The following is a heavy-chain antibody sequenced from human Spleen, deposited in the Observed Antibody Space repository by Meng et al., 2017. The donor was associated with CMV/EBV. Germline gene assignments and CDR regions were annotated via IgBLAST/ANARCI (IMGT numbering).Heavy chain of an antibody. Sequence: GSLRLSCAVYGGSFSGYYWSWIRQPPGKGLEWIGEINHYGDTNYNPSLKSRVTISVDTSKNQLSLKVTSVTAADTAIYYCAGGQYSTTFAALNYYDYYGLDVWGQGTTVTVSS. CDR3: AGGQYSTTFAALNYYDYYGLDV. CDR2: INHYGDT. V-gene: IGHV4-34*01. J-gene: IGHJ6*02. D-gene: IGHD3-16*01. CDR1: GGSFSGYY.